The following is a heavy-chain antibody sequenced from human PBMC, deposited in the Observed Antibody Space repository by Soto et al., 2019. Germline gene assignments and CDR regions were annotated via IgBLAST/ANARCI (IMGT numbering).Heavy chain of an antibody. V-gene: IGHV3-15*07. CDR2: IKSKTDGGTT. J-gene: IGHJ6*02. Sequence: GGSLRLSCAASGFTFSNAWMNWVRQAPGKGLEWVGRIKSKTDGGTTDYAAPVKGRITISRDDSKKTLYLQMNSLKTEDTAVYYCTTDFYDFWSGTPDYYYYGMDVWGQGTTVTVSS. CDR3: TTDFYDFWSGTPDYYYYGMDV. CDR1: GFTFSNAW. D-gene: IGHD3-3*01.